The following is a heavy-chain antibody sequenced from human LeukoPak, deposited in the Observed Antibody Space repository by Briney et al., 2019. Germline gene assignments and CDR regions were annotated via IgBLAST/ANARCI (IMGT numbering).Heavy chain of an antibody. D-gene: IGHD2-15*01. CDR3: AKRGSSETRWYPFDY. V-gene: IGHV3-23*01. J-gene: IGHJ4*02. Sequence: GSLRLSCVGSGFIFGKYAMTWVRQAPGKGLEWVSTVSGGGDSTWNADSVKGRFTVSRDNSKYTLYLQMSSLRVEDTAVYYCAKRGSSETRWYPFDYWGQGTLVTVSS. CDR2: VSGGGDST. CDR1: GFIFGKYA.